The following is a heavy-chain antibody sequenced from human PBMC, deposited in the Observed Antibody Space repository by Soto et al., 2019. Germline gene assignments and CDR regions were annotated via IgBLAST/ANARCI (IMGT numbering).Heavy chain of an antibody. CDR3: VRDWSTFWGMDV. V-gene: IGHV3-7*01. J-gene: IGHJ6*02. Sequence: GGSLRLSCAASGFTFSTYWMNWVRQAPGKGLEWVANIKQDGSEKYYVDSVKGRFAISRGNAKDPLFLQMNNLRAEDTAVYYCVRDWSTFWGMDVWGQGTTVTVSS. CDR2: IKQDGSEK. CDR1: GFTFSTYW.